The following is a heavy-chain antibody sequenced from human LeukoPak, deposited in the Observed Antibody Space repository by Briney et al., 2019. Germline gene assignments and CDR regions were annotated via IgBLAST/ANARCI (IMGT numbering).Heavy chain of an antibody. CDR1: GGSISSSNYY. J-gene: IGHJ4*02. CDR2: IFNSGST. Sequence: SETLSLTCTVSGGSISSSNYYWGWTRQPPGKGLEWIGYIFNSGSTYYNPSLKSRVTILVDTSKNQFSLKLSSVTAADTAVYYCARDRHKLVDIVAGILDYWGQGTLVTVSS. V-gene: IGHV4-39*07. D-gene: IGHD5-12*01. CDR3: ARDRHKLVDIVAGILDY.